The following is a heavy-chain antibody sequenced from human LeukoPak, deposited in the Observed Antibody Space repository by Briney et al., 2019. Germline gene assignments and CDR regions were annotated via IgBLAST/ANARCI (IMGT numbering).Heavy chain of an antibody. V-gene: IGHV3-23*01. CDR1: GFTFSSYA. CDR3: AKQGSYDFWSGYYIDY. Sequence: GGSLRLSCAASGFTFSSYAMSWVRQAPGKGLEWVSAISGSGGSTYYADSVKGRFTISRDNSKNTLYLQMNGLRAEDTAVYYCAKQGSYDFWSGYYIDYWGQGTLVTVSS. D-gene: IGHD3-3*01. CDR2: ISGSGGST. J-gene: IGHJ4*02.